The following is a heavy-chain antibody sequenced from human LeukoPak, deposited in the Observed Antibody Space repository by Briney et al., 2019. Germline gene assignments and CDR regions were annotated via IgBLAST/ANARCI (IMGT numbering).Heavy chain of an antibody. D-gene: IGHD3-22*01. CDR1: GGSFSGYY. CDR2: INYSGSP. J-gene: IGHJ4*02. CDR3: ARGPPLNPGAYGSSGYYYFDY. V-gene: IGHV4-34*01. Sequence: SETLSLTXAVDGGSFSGYYWTWIRQPPGKGLEWIGEINYSGSPNYNPSLKSRVTIPIDTSKNQFSLKLSSVTAADTAMYYCARGPPLNPGAYGSSGYYYFDYWGQGILVTVSS.